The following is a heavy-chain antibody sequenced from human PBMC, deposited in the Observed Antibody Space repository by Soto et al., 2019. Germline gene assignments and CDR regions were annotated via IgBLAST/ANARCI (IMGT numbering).Heavy chain of an antibody. V-gene: IGHV4-59*01. CDR2: IYYIGNT. CDR1: GGSISSYY. D-gene: IGHD2-15*01. CDR3: ARVEYCSGGGSSIYYSYYMDV. J-gene: IGHJ6*03. Sequence: SETLSLTCTVSGGSISSYYCSWIRQPPGKGLEWIGYIYYIGNTNFNPSLKSGVTISVSTTMNQYSLKMSAVTAANTAIYYGARVEYCSGGGSSIYYSYYMDVWGKGTMVTVSS.